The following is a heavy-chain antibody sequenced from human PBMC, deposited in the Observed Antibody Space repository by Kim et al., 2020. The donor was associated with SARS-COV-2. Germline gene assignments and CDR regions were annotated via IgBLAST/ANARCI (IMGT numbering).Heavy chain of an antibody. CDR3: AREDFYDAKSGEGGYFDY. V-gene: IGHV4-59*01. J-gene: IGHJ4*03. CDR1: GVSIISYY. Sequence: SETLSLTCTVSGVSIISYYWSWIRQPPGKGLEWIGYIYYSGRTNNNPSLKSRVTISVDTSKNQFSLKLSSVTAADTAVYYCAREDFYDAKSGEGGYFDY. CDR2: IYYSGRT. D-gene: IGHD3-22*01.